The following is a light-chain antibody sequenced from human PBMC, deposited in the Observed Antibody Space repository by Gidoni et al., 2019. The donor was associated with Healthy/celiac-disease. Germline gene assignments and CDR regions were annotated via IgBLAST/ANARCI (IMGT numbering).Light chain of an antibody. CDR2: DAS. V-gene: IGKV1-33*01. J-gene: IGKJ5*01. CDR1: QDISNY. Sequence: DIQMTQSPSSLSASVGDRVTITCQASQDISNYLNWYQQKPGKAPKLLIYDASNLETGVPSRFSGSGSGTDFTFTISSLQPEDIATYYCQQYDNLPPPTFGQGTRLVIK. CDR3: QQYDNLPPPT.